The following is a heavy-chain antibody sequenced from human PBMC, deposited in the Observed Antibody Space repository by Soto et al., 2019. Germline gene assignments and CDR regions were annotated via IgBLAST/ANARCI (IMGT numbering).Heavy chain of an antibody. D-gene: IGHD2-15*01. J-gene: IGHJ6*02. Sequence: QVQLVESGGGVVQPGKSLRLSCAASRFTFSYYAVHCVRQAPGKGLDWVALISYDGDNKYYAAFVKGRFTISSDNPRKTLDLQINSLRVEFKGVYYFARDLSGFCYDGLAVWGQGITVTVSS. CDR1: RFTFSYYA. CDR3: ARDLSGFCYDGLAV. V-gene: IGHV3-30*14. CDR2: ISYDGDNK.